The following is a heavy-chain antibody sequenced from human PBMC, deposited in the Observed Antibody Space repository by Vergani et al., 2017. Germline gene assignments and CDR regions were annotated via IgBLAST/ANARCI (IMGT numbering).Heavy chain of an antibody. D-gene: IGHD3-10*01. CDR1: GFTFSSYG. CDR2: ISYDGSNK. CDR3: AKSPRSSPGYYYYYMDV. V-gene: IGHV3-30*18. J-gene: IGHJ6*03. Sequence: QVQLVESGGGVVQPGRSLRLSCAASGFTFSSYGTHWVRQAPGKGLEWVAVISYDGSNKYYADSVKGRFTISRDNSKNTLYLQMNSLRAEDTAVYYCAKSPRSSPGYYYYYMDVWGKGTTVTVSS.